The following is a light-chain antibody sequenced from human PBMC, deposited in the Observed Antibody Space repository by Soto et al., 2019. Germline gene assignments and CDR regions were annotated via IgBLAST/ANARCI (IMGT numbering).Light chain of an antibody. J-gene: IGKJ3*01. Sequence: EIVLTQSPGTLSLSPGERATLSCRASQSVSSNNLAWYQQRPGQAPRVVIYGASTRATGIPERFSGSGSGTDFTLTISRLESEDFAVYYCQQYGGSPFTFGPGTKVDI. V-gene: IGKV3-20*01. CDR2: GAS. CDR1: QSVSSNN. CDR3: QQYGGSPFT.